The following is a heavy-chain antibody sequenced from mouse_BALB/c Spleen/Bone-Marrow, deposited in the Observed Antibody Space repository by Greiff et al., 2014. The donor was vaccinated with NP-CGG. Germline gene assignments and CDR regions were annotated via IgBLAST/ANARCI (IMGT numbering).Heavy chain of an antibody. Sequence: VQLQQSGPELARPGASVKLSCKASGYSFTSYWMQWVKQRPGQGLEWIGAIYPGDGDTRYTQKFKGKATLTVDKSSSTAYMQLITLAAEDSAVYYCARSEDTKIIAYWGQGALVTVS. CDR3: ARSEDTKIIAY. V-gene: IGHV1-87*01. CDR1: GYSFTSYW. D-gene: IGHD2-4*01. CDR2: IYPGDGDT. J-gene: IGHJ3*01.